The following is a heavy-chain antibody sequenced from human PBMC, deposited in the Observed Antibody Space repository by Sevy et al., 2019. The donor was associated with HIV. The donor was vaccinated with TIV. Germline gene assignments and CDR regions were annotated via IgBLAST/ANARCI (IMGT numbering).Heavy chain of an antibody. CDR2: ISSSSSYI. J-gene: IGHJ4*02. CDR3: ARDKVVAAAGNDY. CDR1: GGSISSSN. Sequence: ETLSLTCAVSGGSISSSNWWNWVRQPPGKGLEWVSSISSSSSYIYYADSVKGRFTISRDNAKNSLYLQMNSLRAEDTAVYYCARDKVVAAAGNDYWGQGTLVTVSS. V-gene: IGHV3-21*01. D-gene: IGHD6-13*01.